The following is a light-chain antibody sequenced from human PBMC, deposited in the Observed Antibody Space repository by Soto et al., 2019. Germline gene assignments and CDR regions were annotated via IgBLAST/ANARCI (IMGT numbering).Light chain of an antibody. V-gene: IGLV2-14*01. Sequence: QSVLTQPASVSGSPGQSITVSCTGTSSDIGASNFVSWYQHLPGRAPKVIIFEATNRPSGVSNRFSGSKSGITASLTISGLQADDEAESFCISYKTDDTFLFGTGTKVTVL. CDR3: ISYKTDDTFL. J-gene: IGLJ1*01. CDR1: SSDIGASNF. CDR2: EAT.